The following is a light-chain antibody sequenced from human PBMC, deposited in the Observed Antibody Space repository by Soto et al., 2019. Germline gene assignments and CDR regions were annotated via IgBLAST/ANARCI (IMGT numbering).Light chain of an antibody. J-gene: IGLJ2*01. CDR3: SSYTSSVTLV. CDR1: SSDVGAYNY. V-gene: IGLV2-14*01. Sequence: QSVLTQPASVSGSPGQSITISCTGTSSDVGAYNYVSWYQQHPGKVPKLVIYDVSNRPSGVSNRFSGSKSGNTASLTISGLQAEDEADYYCSSYTSSVTLVFGGGTKLTVL. CDR2: DVS.